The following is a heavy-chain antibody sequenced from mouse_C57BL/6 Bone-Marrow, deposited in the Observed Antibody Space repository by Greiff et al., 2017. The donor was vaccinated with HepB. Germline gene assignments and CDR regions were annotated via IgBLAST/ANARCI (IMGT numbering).Heavy chain of an antibody. D-gene: IGHD1-1*01. CDR3: ARYTTVVATDYAMDY. CDR1: GYTFTDYY. J-gene: IGHJ4*01. V-gene: IGHV1-75*01. CDR2: IFPGSGST. Sequence: QVQLQQSGPELVKPGASVKISCKASGYTFTDYYINWVKQRPGQGLEWIGWIFPGSGSTYYNEKFKGKATLTVDKSSSTAYMLLSSLTSEDSAVYFCARYTTVVATDYAMDYWGQGTSVTVSS.